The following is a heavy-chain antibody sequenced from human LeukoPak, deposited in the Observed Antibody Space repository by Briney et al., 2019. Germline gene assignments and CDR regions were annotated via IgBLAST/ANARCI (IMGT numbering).Heavy chain of an antibody. Sequence: GGTLRLSCAASGFTFSSYWMSWVRQAPGKGLEWVANIKQDGSEKYYVDSVKGRFTISRDNAENSLYLQMNSLRAEDTAVYYCARDYYGSGSYYNYYYYYYMDVWGKGTTVTVSS. CDR1: GFTFSSYW. V-gene: IGHV3-7*01. D-gene: IGHD3-10*01. CDR2: IKQDGSEK. CDR3: ARDYYGSGSYYNYYYYYYMDV. J-gene: IGHJ6*03.